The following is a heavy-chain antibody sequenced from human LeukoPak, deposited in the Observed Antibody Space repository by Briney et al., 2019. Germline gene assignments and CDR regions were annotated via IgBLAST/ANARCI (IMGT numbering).Heavy chain of an antibody. CDR3: ARGYSGSYPGAFDY. D-gene: IGHD1-26*01. J-gene: IGHJ4*02. V-gene: IGHV4-59*08. CDR1: GGSISSYY. Sequence: SETLSLTCTVSGGSISSYYWSWIRQPPGKGLEWIGYIYYGGSTNYNPSLKSRVTISVDTSKNQYSLKLSSVTAADTAVYYCARGYSGSYPGAFDYWGQGTLVTVSS. CDR2: IYYGGST.